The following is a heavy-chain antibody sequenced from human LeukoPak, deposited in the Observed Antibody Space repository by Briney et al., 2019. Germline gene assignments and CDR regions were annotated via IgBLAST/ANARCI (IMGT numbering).Heavy chain of an antibody. J-gene: IGHJ4*02. CDR2: ISGSGGST. D-gene: IGHD1-26*01. CDR1: GFTFSRYA. CDR3: AKGPSYSGGYSRSYFDY. V-gene: IGHV3-23*01. Sequence: GGSLRLSCAASGFTFSRYAMSWVRQAPGKGLEWVSAISGSGGSTYYADSVKGRFTISRDNSKNTLYLQMNSLRAEDTAVYYCAKGPSYSGGYSRSYFDYWGQGTLVTVSS.